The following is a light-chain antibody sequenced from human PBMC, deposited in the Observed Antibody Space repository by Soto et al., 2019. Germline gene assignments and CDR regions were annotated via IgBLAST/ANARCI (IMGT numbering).Light chain of an antibody. V-gene: IGKV3-20*01. CDR1: QSVRSSY. Sequence: EIVLTQSPGTLSVSPGERATLSCRASQSVRSSYLAWYLQKPGQAPRLLIYDASSRATGVPDRFSGSGSGTDFTLTINRLEPEDFAVYYCQQYGGSPPWMFGQGTKVEIK. CDR2: DAS. J-gene: IGKJ1*01. CDR3: QQYGGSPPWM.